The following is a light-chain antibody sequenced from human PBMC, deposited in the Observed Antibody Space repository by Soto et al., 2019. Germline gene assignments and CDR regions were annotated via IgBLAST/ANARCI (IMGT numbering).Light chain of an antibody. J-gene: IGKJ5*01. CDR1: QSVKTF. Sequence: DIVMTQSPDSLAVSLGERATINCKSSQSVKTFLVWYQQRPGQAPRLLIYDASHRAAGIPARFSGSGFGTDFTLTISSLEPEDAAVYYCQQRSNWPPITFGQGTRLEIK. CDR3: QQRSNWPPIT. CDR2: DAS. V-gene: IGKV3-11*01.